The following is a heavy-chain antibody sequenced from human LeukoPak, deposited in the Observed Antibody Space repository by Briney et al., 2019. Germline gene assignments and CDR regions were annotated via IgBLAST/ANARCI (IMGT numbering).Heavy chain of an antibody. Sequence: SETLSLTCTVSGGSISSYYWSWIRQPPGKGLEWIGYIYYSGSTNYNLSLKSRVTISVDTSKNQFSLKLSSVTAADTAVYYCAREEGMILSYWGQGTLVTVSS. V-gene: IGHV4-59*01. J-gene: IGHJ4*02. CDR3: AREEGMILSY. CDR2: IYYSGST. CDR1: GGSISSYY. D-gene: IGHD2-15*01.